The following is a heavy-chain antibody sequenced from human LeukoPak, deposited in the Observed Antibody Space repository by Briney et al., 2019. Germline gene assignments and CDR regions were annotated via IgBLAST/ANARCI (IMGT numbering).Heavy chain of an antibody. CDR1: GFTFSSYA. V-gene: IGHV3-30-3*01. J-gene: IGHJ4*02. CDR2: ISYDGSNK. CDR3: ARDAYCSSTSCFAFDY. D-gene: IGHD2-2*01. Sequence: PGRSLRLSCAASGFTFSSYAMHWVRQAPGKGLEWVAVISYDGSNKYYADSVKGRFTISRDNSKNTLYLQMNSLRAEDTAVYYCARDAYCSSTSCFAFDYWGQGTLVTVSS.